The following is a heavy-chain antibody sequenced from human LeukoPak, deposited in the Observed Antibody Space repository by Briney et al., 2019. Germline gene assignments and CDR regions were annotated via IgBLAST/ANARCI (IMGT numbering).Heavy chain of an antibody. CDR2: TSYDGSSK. D-gene: IGHD3-22*01. Sequence: GGSLRLSCAASGFTFSSYGIHGVREAPGRGLEWVAATSYDGSSKYYADSVKGRFTISRDNSKNTLYLQMNSLRAKDTAVYYCARDQGVVVRGKYHSYGMDVWGQGTTVTVSS. V-gene: IGHV3-30*03. J-gene: IGHJ6*02. CDR1: GFTFSSYG. CDR3: ARDQGVVVRGKYHSYGMDV.